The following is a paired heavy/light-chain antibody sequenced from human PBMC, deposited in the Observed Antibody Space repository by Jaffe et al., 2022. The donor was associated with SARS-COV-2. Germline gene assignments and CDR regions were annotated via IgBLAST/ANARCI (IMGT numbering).Heavy chain of an antibody. CDR3: VRGATMVRGPNTYHMDV. J-gene: IGHJ6*02. CDR2: INHIGSV. V-gene: IGHV4-34*01. D-gene: IGHD3-10*01. CDR1: GGSFSGHS. Sequence: QVQLHQWGAGLLKPWETLSLTCAVYGGSFSGHSWNWIRQSPGNRLEWIGEINHIGSVHYNPSLKSRVTMSVDTSRSQVFLTLTSLTAADTAVYYCVRGATMVRGPNTYHMDVWGQGTAVAVSS.
Light chain of an antibody. J-gene: IGKJ1*01. CDR2: GAS. Sequence: EIVLTQSPGTLSLSPGERATVSCTTSQPIDNSYLGWYQQRRGQAPRLLIYGASIRATGIPDRFSGSGSGTDFTLTINRLEPEDFAVYYCHQYGQTSPWGFGQGTKVEIK. CDR3: HQYGQTSPWG. CDR1: QPIDNSY. V-gene: IGKV3-20*01.